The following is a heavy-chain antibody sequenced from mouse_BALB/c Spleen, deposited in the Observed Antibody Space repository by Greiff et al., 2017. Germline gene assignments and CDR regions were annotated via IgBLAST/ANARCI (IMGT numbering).Heavy chain of an antibody. CDR1: GFAFSSYD. CDR3: ARHDTTATFAY. V-gene: IGHV5-12-1*01. D-gene: IGHD1-2*01. CDR2: ISSGGGST. Sequence: EVQVVESGGGLVKPGGSLKLSCAASGFAFSSYDMSWVRQTPEKRLEWVAYISSGGGSTYYPDTVKGRFTISRDNAKNTLYLQMSSLKSEDTAMYYCARHDTTATFAYWGQGTLVTVSA. J-gene: IGHJ3*01.